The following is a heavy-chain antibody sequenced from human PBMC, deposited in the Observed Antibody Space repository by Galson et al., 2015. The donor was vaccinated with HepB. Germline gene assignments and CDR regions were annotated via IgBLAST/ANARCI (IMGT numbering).Heavy chain of an antibody. D-gene: IGHD3-3*01. J-gene: IGHJ6*03. CDR3: ARDERYYDFWSGYYTESYYYYMDV. CDR1: GSTFSSYS. Sequence: SLRLSCAASGSTFSSYSMNWVRQAPGKGLEWVSSISSSSSYIYYADSVKGRFTISRDNAKNSLYLQMNSLRAEDTAVYYCARDERYYDFWSGYYTESYYYYMDVWGKGTTVTVSS. V-gene: IGHV3-21*01. CDR2: ISSSSSYI.